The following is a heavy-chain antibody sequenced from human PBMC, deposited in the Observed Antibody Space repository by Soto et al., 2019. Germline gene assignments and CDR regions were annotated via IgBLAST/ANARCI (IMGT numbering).Heavy chain of an antibody. CDR2: ISSSSSTI. CDR1: GFTFSSYS. D-gene: IGHD6-13*01. Sequence: EVQLVESGGGLVQPGGSLRLSCAASGFTFSSYSMNWVRQAPGKGLEWVSYISSSSSTIYYADSVKGRFIISRDNAKNSLYRQMNSRRAEDTAVYYCARRGYDSSWYSFDPWGQGTLVTVSS. CDR3: ARRGYDSSWYSFDP. J-gene: IGHJ5*02. V-gene: IGHV3-48*01.